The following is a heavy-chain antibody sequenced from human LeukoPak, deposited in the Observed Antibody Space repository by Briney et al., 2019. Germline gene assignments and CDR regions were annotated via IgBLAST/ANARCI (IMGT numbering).Heavy chain of an antibody. CDR1: GGSISSYY. J-gene: IGHJ4*02. CDR3: ARAAYYYDSSAPRGVFDY. V-gene: IGHV4-59*01. Sequence: SETLSLTCTVSGGSISSYYWSWIRQPPGKGLEWIGYIYYSGSTNYNPSLESRVTISVDTSKNQFSLKLSSVTAADTAVYYCARAAYYYDSSAPRGVFDYWGQGTLVTVSS. CDR2: IYYSGST. D-gene: IGHD3-22*01.